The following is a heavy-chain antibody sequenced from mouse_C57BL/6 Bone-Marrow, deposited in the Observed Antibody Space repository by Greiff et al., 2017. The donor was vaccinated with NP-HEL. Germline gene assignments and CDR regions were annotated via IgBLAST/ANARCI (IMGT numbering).Heavy chain of an antibody. Sequence: VQLKESGPVLVKPGASVKMSCKASGYTFTDYYMNWVKQSHGKSLEWIGVINPYNGGTSYNQKFKGKATLTVDKSSSTAYMELNSLTSEDSAVYYCARRVSNYFDYWGQGTTLTVSS. V-gene: IGHV1-19*01. CDR3: ARRVSNYFDY. J-gene: IGHJ2*01. D-gene: IGHD1-1*01. CDR2: INPYNGGT. CDR1: GYTFTDYY.